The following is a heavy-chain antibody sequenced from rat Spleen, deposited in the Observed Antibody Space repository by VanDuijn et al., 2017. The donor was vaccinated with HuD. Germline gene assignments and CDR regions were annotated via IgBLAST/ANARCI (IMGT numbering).Heavy chain of an antibody. CDR2: IWGDGNI. D-gene: IGHD1-12*02. Sequence: QVQLKESGPGLVQPSQTLSLTCTVSGFSLTSNSVHWVRQPPGKGLDWMGGIWGDGNIDYNSAIKSRVSIGRDTSKSQVFLKMNSLQTEDTAMYFCASPRSRYYYDGTYYSPFDHWGQGVMVTVSS. CDR1: GFSLTSNS. V-gene: IGHV2-1*01. J-gene: IGHJ2*01. CDR3: ASPRSRYYYDGTYYSPFDH.